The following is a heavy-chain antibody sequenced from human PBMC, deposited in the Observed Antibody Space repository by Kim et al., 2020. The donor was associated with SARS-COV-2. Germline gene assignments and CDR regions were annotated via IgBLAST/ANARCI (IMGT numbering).Heavy chain of an antibody. Sequence: SETLSLTCAVYGGSFSGYYWSWIRQPPGKGLEWIGEINHSGSTNYNPSLKSRVTISVDTSKNQFSLKLSSVTAADTAVYYCASGDLWLRNCSGGSCYSSTGMFYYGMDVWGQGTTVTVSS. D-gene: IGHD2-15*01. CDR2: INHSGST. CDR3: ASGDLWLRNCSGGSCYSSTGMFYYGMDV. CDR1: GGSFSGYY. V-gene: IGHV4-34*01. J-gene: IGHJ6*02.